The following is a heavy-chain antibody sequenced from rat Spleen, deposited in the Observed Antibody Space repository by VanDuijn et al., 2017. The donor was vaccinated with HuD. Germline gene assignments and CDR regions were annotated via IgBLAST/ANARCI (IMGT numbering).Heavy chain of an antibody. Sequence: QVQLKESGPGLVKPSLTLSLTCTVSGFSLSSHGVIWVRQPPGKGLEWVGVIWGNGNTNYNSALKSLLSIRRDTSNSKVFLKMNNLQTEDTAMYFCARVGLDNWFAYWGQGTLVTVSS. CDR1: GFSLSSHG. CDR3: ARVGLDNWFAY. J-gene: IGHJ3*01. CDR2: IWGNGNT. D-gene: IGHD1-1*01. V-gene: IGHV2S61*01.